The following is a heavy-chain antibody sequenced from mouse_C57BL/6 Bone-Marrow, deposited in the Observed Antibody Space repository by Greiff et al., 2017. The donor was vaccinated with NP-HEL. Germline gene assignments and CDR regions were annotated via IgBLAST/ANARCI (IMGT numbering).Heavy chain of an antibody. CDR1: GYSITSGYY. V-gene: IGHV3-6*01. D-gene: IGHD1-1*01. CDR2: IRYDGGN. CDR3: ARCYGSSYGYYYAMDY. Sequence: DVKLQESGPGLVKPSQSLSLSCSATGYSITSGYYWNWIRQLPGNKLEWMGFIRYDGGNNYNHSFKNRTSFTRDTSKNQFFLKLNAVTTEDTATYYCARCYGSSYGYYYAMDYWGQGTSVTVSS. J-gene: IGHJ4*01.